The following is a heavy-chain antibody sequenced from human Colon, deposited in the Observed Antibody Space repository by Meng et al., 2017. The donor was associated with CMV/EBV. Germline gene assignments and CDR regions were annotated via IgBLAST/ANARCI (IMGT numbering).Heavy chain of an antibody. CDR3: ARRHTSGWYYFDY. D-gene: IGHD6-19*01. CDR1: GDSVSTTTAG. V-gene: IGHV6-1*01. J-gene: IGHJ4*02. Sequence: QTRSLTGDISGDSVSTTTAGWNWIRQSPSRGLEWLGRTYFRSRWLDDDAPSVRGRITIDADTSNNRFSLRLTSVTPEDTAIYYCARRHTSGWYYFDYWGQGTLVTVSS. CDR2: TYFRSRWLD.